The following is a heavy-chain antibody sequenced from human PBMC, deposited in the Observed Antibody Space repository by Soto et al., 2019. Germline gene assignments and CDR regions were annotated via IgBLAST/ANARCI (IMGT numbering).Heavy chain of an antibody. V-gene: IGHV4-34*01. Sequence: SETLSLTCAVYGGSFSGYYWSWIRQPPGKWLEWIGEINHSGSTNYNPSLKSRVTISVDTSKNQFSLKLSSVTAADTAVYYCARGNRGYKGPNYYYYYMDVWGKGTTVTVSS. CDR3: ARGNRGYKGPNYYYYYMDV. J-gene: IGHJ6*03. CDR1: GGSFSGYY. D-gene: IGHD5-12*01. CDR2: INHSGST.